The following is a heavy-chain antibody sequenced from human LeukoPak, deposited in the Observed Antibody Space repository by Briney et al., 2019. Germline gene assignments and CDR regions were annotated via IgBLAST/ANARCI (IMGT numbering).Heavy chain of an antibody. D-gene: IGHD1-26*01. CDR2: ISWNSGSI. Sequence: GGSLRLSCAASGFTFDDYAMHWVRQAPGKGLEWVSGISWNSGSIGYADSVKGRFTISRDNAKNSLYLQMNSLRAEDMALYYCVRGKRWELLGYFDYWGQGTLVTVSS. CDR1: GFTFDDYA. V-gene: IGHV3-9*03. J-gene: IGHJ4*02. CDR3: VRGKRWELLGYFDY.